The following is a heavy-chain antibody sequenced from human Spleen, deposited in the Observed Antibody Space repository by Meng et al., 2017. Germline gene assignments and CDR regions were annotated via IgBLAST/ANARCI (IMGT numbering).Heavy chain of an antibody. CDR1: RFTFSSYA. CDR2: ISGSGGRT. D-gene: IGHD5-18*01. CDR3: ARMRRYSYVLGAFDI. J-gene: IGHJ3*02. V-gene: IGHV3-23*01. Sequence: GESLKISCAASRFTFSSYAMSWVRQAPGKGLEWVSTISGSGGRTYYADSVKGRFTISRDNAKNSLYLQMNSLRAEDTAVYYCARMRRYSYVLGAFDIWGQGTMVTVSS.